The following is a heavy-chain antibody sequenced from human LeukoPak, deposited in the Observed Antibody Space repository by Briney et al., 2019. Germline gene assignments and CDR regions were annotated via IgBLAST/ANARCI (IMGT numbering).Heavy chain of an antibody. V-gene: IGHV3-33*08. D-gene: IGHD6-13*01. CDR1: GFTFSSYG. J-gene: IGHJ5*02. CDR2: IFYDGSNK. Sequence: GGSLRLSCAASGFTFSSYGMHWVRQAPGKGLEWVAVIFYDGSNKYYADSVKGRLTISRDNSKNTLYLQMNSLRAEDTAVYYCAKASSSSVENWFDPWGQGTLVTVSS. CDR3: AKASSSSVENWFDP.